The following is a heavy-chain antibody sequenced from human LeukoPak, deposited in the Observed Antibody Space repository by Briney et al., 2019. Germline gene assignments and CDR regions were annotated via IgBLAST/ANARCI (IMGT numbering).Heavy chain of an antibody. CDR1: GGSFSGYY. J-gene: IGHJ4*02. CDR3: ARGSGWELLSTPRLDY. Sequence: SETLSLTCAVYGGSFSGYYWSWIRQPPGKGLEWIGEINHSGSTNYNPSLKSRVTISVDTSKNQFSLKLRSVTAADTAVYYCARGSGWELLSTPRLDYWGQGTLVTVSS. D-gene: IGHD1-26*01. V-gene: IGHV4-34*01. CDR2: INHSGST.